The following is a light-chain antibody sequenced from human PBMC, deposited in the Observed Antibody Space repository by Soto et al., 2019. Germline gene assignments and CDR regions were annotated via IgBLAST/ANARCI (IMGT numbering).Light chain of an antibody. CDR3: QTWGTGTLV. CDR2: LNSDGSH. J-gene: IGLJ2*01. Sequence: QSVLTQSPSASASLGASVKLTCTLSSGHSSYAIAWHQQQPEKGPRYLMKLNSDGSHSKGDGIPDRFSGSSSGAERYLTISSLQSEDEADYYCQTWGTGTLVFWGGTKLTVL. V-gene: IGLV4-69*01. CDR1: SGHSSYA.